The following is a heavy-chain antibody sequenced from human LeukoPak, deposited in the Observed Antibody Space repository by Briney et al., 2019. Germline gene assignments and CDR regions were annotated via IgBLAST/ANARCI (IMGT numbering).Heavy chain of an antibody. J-gene: IGHJ6*03. V-gene: IGHV3-21*01. Sequence: GSLRLSCAASGFTFSNYWMHWVRQAPGKGLDWVSSITSSSSYIYYADSVKGRFTISRDNAKNSLYLQMNSLRAEDTAVYYCARDRSPGYMDVWGKGTTVTVSS. CDR2: ITSSSSYI. CDR1: GFTFSNYW. CDR3: ARDRSPGYMDV. D-gene: IGHD3-10*01.